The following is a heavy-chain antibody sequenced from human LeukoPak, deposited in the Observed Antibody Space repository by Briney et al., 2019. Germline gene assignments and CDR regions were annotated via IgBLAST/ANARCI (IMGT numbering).Heavy chain of an antibody. V-gene: IGHV4-31*03. CDR3: ARADYYDSSGYPFDY. CDR2: IYYSGST. D-gene: IGHD3-22*01. J-gene: IGHJ4*02. CDR1: GGSISSGGYY. Sequence: PSQTLSLTCTVSGGSISSGGYYWSWIRQPPGKGLEWIGYIYYSGSTHYNPSLKSRVTISVDTSKNQFSLKLSSVTAADTAVYYCARADYYDSSGYPFDYWGQGTLVTVSS.